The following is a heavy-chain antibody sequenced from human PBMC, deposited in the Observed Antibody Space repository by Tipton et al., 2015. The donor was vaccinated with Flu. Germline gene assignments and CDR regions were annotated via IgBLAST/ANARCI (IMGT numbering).Heavy chain of an antibody. CDR2: IYHSGTT. D-gene: IGHD3-10*02. CDR1: GYSIRSAYY. CDR3: ARHTGDSVRGVIDY. Sequence: LSLTCSVSGYSIRSAYYWGWVRRPPGKGLEWIGTIYHSGTTYYNPSLKSRLTISLDTSKNQFSPRLSSVTAADTAVYYCARHTGDSVRGVIDYWGQGTLVTVSS. J-gene: IGHJ4*02. V-gene: IGHV4-38-2*01.